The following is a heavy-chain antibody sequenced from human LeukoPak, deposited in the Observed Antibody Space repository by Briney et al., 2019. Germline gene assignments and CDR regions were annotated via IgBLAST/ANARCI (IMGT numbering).Heavy chain of an antibody. V-gene: IGHV4-4*07. CDR2: IQSSGST. J-gene: IGHJ4*02. CDR1: GGSISGYY. CDR3: ARDRGSGWYDY. D-gene: IGHD6-19*01. Sequence: SETLSLTCTVSGGSISGYYWSWIRQTAGKGLEWTGRIQSSGSTNYNPSLKSRLTMSVDTSKNQFSLKLSSVTTADTAVYYCARDRGSGWYDYWGQGTLVTVSS.